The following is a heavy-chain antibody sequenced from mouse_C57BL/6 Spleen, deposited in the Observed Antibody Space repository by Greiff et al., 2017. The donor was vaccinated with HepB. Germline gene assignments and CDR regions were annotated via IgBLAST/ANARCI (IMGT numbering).Heavy chain of an antibody. V-gene: IGHV1-64*01. CDR2: IHPNSGST. CDR3: ARSGTMVVVFFS. D-gene: IGHD1-1*01. Sequence: QVQLQQPGAELVKPGASVKLSCKASGYTFTSYWMHWVKQRPGQGLEWIGMIHPNSGSTNYNEKFKSKATLTVDKSSSTAYMQLSSLTSEDSAVYYCARSGTMVVVFFSWGEGTTLTVSS. CDR1: GYTFTSYW. J-gene: IGHJ2*01.